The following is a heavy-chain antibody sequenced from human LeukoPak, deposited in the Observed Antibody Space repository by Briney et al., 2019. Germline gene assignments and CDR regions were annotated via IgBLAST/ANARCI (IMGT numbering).Heavy chain of an antibody. V-gene: IGHV1-2*02. CDR1: GYTFTSYY. Sequence: ASVKVSCKASGYTFTSYYMHWVRQAPGQGLEWMGWINPHSGSPTYAQKFQGRVTMTRDTSISTAYMELSSLTSDATAVYYCARKKIEVVATYDYWGQGTLVTVSS. J-gene: IGHJ4*02. CDR2: INPHSGSP. CDR3: ARKKIEVVATYDY. D-gene: IGHD5-12*01.